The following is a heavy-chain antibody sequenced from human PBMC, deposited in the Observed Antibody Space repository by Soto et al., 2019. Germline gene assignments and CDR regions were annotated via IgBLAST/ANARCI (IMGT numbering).Heavy chain of an antibody. CDR1: GFTFSSYA. CDR3: ARDWGDDVDIVAAVDY. J-gene: IGHJ4*02. Sequence: GSLRLSCAASGFTFSSYAMHWVRQAPGKGLEWVAVISYDGSNKYYADSVKGRFTISRDNSKNTLYLQMNSLRAEDTAVNYCARDWGDDVDIVAAVDYWGQGTLVTVSS. CDR2: ISYDGSNK. V-gene: IGHV3-30-3*01. D-gene: IGHD5-12*01.